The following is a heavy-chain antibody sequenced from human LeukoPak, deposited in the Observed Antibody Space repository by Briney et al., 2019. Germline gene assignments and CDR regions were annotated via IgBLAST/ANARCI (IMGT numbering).Heavy chain of an antibody. Sequence: PGGSLRLSCAASGFTFSSYAMSWVRQAPGKGLEWVSGISGSGGSTYYADSVKGRFTISRDNTKNTLYLRMNSLRAEDTAVYYCAKDRHAPGRYCSSTSCFPFDSWGQGTLVTVSS. V-gene: IGHV3-23*01. D-gene: IGHD2-2*01. CDR3: AKDRHAPGRYCSSTSCFPFDS. J-gene: IGHJ5*01. CDR1: GFTFSSYA. CDR2: ISGSGGST.